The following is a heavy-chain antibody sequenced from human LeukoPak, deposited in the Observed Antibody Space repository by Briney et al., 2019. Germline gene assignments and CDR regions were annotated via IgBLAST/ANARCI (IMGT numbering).Heavy chain of an antibody. CDR2: IYPGDSDT. CDR3: ARLSFGESDYYYGMDV. J-gene: IGHJ6*02. CDR1: GYSFTSYW. D-gene: IGHD3-10*01. Sequence: GESLKISCKGSGYSFTSYWICWVRQMPGKGLEWMGIIYPGDSDTRYSPSFQGQVTISADKSISTAYLQWSSLKASDTAMYYCARLSFGESDYYYGMDVWGQGTTVTVSS. V-gene: IGHV5-51*01.